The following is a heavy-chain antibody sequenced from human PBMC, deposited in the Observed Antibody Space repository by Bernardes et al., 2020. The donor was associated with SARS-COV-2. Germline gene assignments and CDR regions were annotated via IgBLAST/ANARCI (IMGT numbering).Heavy chain of an antibody. CDR3: AHRPSSGWYGGGAFVI. CDR1: GFSLSTSGVG. CDR2: IYWDDDK. J-gene: IGHJ3*02. D-gene: IGHD6-19*01. V-gene: IGHV2-5*02. Sequence: SCPTLVKPTQTLTLTCTFSGFSLSTSGVGVGWIRQPPGKALEWLALIYWDDDKRYSPSLKSRPTITKDTSKNQVVLTMTNMDPVDTATYYCAHRPSSGWYGGGAFVIWGQVTMITVSS.